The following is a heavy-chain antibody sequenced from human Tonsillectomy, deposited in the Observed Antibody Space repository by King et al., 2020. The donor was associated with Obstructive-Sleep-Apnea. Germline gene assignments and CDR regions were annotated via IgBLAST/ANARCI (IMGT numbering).Heavy chain of an antibody. V-gene: IGHV3-11*06. CDR1: GFTFSDYY. CDR3: ARDRDSSGYYFFDY. D-gene: IGHD3-22*01. CDR2: ISSSSTYT. Sequence: VQLVESGGGLVKPGGSLRLSCAASGFTFSDYYMSWIRQAPGKGLEWVSYISSSSTYTNYAYSVKGRFTISRDNAKNSLYLQMNSLRAAATAVYNCARDRDSSGYYFFDYWGQGTLVTVSS. J-gene: IGHJ4*02.